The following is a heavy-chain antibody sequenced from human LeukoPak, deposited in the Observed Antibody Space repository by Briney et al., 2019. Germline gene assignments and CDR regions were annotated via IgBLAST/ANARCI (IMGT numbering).Heavy chain of an antibody. Sequence: GGSLTLSCRASRCSFGDYDMHWVRQAPAKGLDWVGVISYDGSRKHYADSVRGRFSISRDNSKNTLYLQMGSLGAEDMAVYYCARGLRDCTSTTCFTYWYFDLWGRGTLVTVSS. V-gene: IGHV3-30*03. CDR3: ARGLRDCTSTTCFTYWYFDL. J-gene: IGHJ2*01. CDR1: RCSFGDYD. D-gene: IGHD2-2*02. CDR2: ISYDGSRK.